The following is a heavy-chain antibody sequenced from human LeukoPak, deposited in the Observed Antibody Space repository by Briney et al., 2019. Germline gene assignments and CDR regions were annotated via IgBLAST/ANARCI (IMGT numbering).Heavy chain of an antibody. J-gene: IGHJ4*02. CDR1: GFTFNNYV. CDR2: ISGSGGDT. D-gene: IGHD1-26*01. CDR3: AKGGSYYDY. V-gene: IGHV3-23*01. Sequence: PGGSLRLSCAASGFTFNNYVMSWVRQAPGKGLEWVSGISGSGGDTYYADSVKGRFTISRDNSKNTLHLQMNSLRAEDTAVYYCAKGGSYYDYWGQGTLVTVSS.